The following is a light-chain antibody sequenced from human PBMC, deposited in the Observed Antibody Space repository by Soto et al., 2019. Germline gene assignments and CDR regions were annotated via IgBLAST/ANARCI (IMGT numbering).Light chain of an antibody. CDR1: SSNIGAGYD. CDR2: DNS. V-gene: IGLV1-40*01. CDR3: QSYDSSLSGYV. Sequence: QSVLTQPPSVSGAPGQRLTISCTGSSSNIGAGYDVHWYQQLPGTAPKLLIYDNSNRPSGVPDRFSGSKSGTSASLAITGLQAEDEADYYCQSYDSSLSGYVFGTGTKLTVL. J-gene: IGLJ1*01.